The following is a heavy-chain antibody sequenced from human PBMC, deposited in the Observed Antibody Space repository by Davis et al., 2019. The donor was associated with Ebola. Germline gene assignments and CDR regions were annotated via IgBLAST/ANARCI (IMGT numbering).Heavy chain of an antibody. CDR1: GFTFSTYA. J-gene: IGHJ4*02. V-gene: IGHV3-21*05. Sequence: GESLKISCATSGFTFSTYAMHWVRQAPGKGLEWVSYISSRVSDIYYADSVKGRFTISRDNAKNSLYLQMNSLRAEDTAVYYCARESLSWGGDCLDYWGQGTLVTVSS. CDR3: ARESLSWGGDCLDY. D-gene: IGHD2-21*01. CDR2: ISSRVSDI.